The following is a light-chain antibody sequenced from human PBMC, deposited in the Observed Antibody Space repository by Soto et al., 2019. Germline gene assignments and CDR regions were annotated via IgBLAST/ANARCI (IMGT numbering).Light chain of an antibody. CDR2: KAS. V-gene: IGKV1-5*03. J-gene: IGKJ5*01. Sequence: DIQMNQSPSTLSASVGERVTITCRASQSISARLAWYQQKPGKAPKLLIYKASNVESGVPSTFSGSGSGTEFTLTISCLQPDDFATYYCQQYHSYPLTFGQGTRLEIK. CDR3: QQYHSYPLT. CDR1: QSISAR.